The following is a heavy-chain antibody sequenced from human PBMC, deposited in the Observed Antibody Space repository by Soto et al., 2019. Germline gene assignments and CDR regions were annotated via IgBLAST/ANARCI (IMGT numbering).Heavy chain of an antibody. V-gene: IGHV3-30*18. CDR3: AKPSRFLEWLLWGGYFDY. J-gene: IGHJ4*02. CDR2: ISYDGSNK. D-gene: IGHD3-3*01. CDR1: GFTFSSYG. Sequence: QVQLVESGGGVVQPGRSLRLSCAASGFTFSSYGMHWVRQAPGKGLEWVAVISYDGSNKYYADSVKGRFTISRDNSKNTLYLQMNSLRAEDTAVYYCAKPSRFLEWLLWGGYFDYWGQGTLVTVSS.